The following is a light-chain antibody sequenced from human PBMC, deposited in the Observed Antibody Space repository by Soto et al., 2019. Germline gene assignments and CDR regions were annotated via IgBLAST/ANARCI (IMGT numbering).Light chain of an antibody. CDR1: QNISSY. CDR3: QQFAASPRT. V-gene: IGKV3-11*01. Sequence: IVLTPAPATLSLSPGKRATLSCMASQNISSYLIWYQQKPGQAPRLLIYDVSNRATGIPARFSGSGSGTDFTLTISRLEPEDFAVYYCQQFAASPRTFSQGTKVDIK. CDR2: DVS. J-gene: IGKJ1*01.